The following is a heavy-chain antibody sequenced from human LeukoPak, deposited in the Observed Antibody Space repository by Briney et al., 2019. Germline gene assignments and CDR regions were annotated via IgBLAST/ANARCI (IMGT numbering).Heavy chain of an antibody. CDR1: GYTFTGYY. CDR2: INPNSGGT. CDR3: ARAVGVVVPAAMGP. V-gene: IGHV1-2*02. D-gene: IGHD2-2*01. Sequence: ASAKVSCKASGYTFTGYYMHWVQQAPGQGLEWMGWINPNSGGTNYAQKFQGRVTMTRDTSISTAYMELSRLRSDDTAVYYCARAVGVVVPAAMGPWGQGTLVTVSS. J-gene: IGHJ5*02.